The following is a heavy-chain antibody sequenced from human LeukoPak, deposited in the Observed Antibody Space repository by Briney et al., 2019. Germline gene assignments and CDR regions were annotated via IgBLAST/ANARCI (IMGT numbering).Heavy chain of an antibody. J-gene: IGHJ4*02. Sequence: NPSETLSLTCTVSGGSISSSSYYWGWIRQPPGKGLEWIGSIYYSGSTYYNPSLKSRVTISVDTSKNQFSLKLSSVTPEDTAVYFCARGRSGHHVSLFEYWGQGTLVTVSS. CDR3: ARGRSGHHVSLFEY. D-gene: IGHD1-26*01. CDR2: IYYSGST. CDR1: GGSISSSSYY. V-gene: IGHV4-39*07.